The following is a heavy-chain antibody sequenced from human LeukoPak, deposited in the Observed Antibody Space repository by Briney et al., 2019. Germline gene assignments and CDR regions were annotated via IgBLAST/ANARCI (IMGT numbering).Heavy chain of an antibody. CDR2: FYYGGST. CDR1: GGSFSGYY. CDR3: ARHNAGTGDFDY. V-gene: IGHV4-34*01. D-gene: IGHD1-1*01. J-gene: IGHJ4*02. Sequence: SEALSLTCAVYGGSFSGYYWSWIRQPPGKGLEYIGSFYYGGSTYYNPSLKSRVSISVDTSKNRFSLKLNSVTAADTAVYYCARHNAGTGDFDYWGQGTLVTVSS.